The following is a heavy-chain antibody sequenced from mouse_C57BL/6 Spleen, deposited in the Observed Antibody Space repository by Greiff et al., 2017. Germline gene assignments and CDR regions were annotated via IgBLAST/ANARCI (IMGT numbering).Heavy chain of an antibody. CDR1: GYAFSSSW. J-gene: IGHJ3*01. Sequence: QVQLQQSGPALVKPGASVKISCKASGYAFSSSWMNWVKQRPGKGLEWIGRIYPGDGDTNYNGKFKGQATLTADKSSSTAYMQLSSLTSEDSAVYFCARDYSNYWFAYWGQGTLVTVSA. CDR3: ARDYSNYWFAY. V-gene: IGHV1-82*01. CDR2: IYPGDGDT. D-gene: IGHD2-5*01.